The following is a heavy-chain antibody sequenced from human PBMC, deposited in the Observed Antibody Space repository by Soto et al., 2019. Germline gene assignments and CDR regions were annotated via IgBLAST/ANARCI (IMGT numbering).Heavy chain of an antibody. J-gene: IGHJ3*02. CDR1: GGTFSSYA. V-gene: IGHV1-69*01. CDR3: AFYDSNGYYYNAFGS. Sequence: QVQLVQSGAEVKKPGSSVKVSCKASGGTFSSYAISWVRQAPGQGLEWMGGIIPIFGTANYAQKFQGRVTITADESTSTAYIELSSLRSEDTAVYYCAFYDSNGYYYNAFGSWGQRTIVTVSS. CDR2: IIPIFGTA. D-gene: IGHD3-22*01.